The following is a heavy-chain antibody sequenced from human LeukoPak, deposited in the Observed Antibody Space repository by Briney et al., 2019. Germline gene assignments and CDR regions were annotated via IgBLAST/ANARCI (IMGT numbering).Heavy chain of an antibody. J-gene: IGHJ5*02. D-gene: IGHD3-3*01. V-gene: IGHV3-11*04. Sequence: GGSLRLSCAASGFTFSDYYINWIRQAPRMGLEWVAYLSSSGNMIYYSDSVKGRFTISRDNAKNSVYLQMNSLRAEDTAVYYCARAIFGVVIIYGRDYWFDPWGQGTLATVSS. CDR3: ARAIFGVVIIYGRDYWFDP. CDR1: GFTFSDYY. CDR2: LSSSGNMI.